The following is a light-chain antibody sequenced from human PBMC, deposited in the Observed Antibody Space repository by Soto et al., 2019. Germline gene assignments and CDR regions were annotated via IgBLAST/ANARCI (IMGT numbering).Light chain of an antibody. V-gene: IGLV1-47*02. J-gene: IGLJ3*02. CDR1: SSNIGSNY. CDR2: TND. CDR3: AAWDDSLRGWV. Sequence: QPVLTQPPSASGTPGQRGTISFSGSSSNIGSNYVYWYQQLPGTAPKLLIYTNDQRPSGVPDRFSGSKSGTSASLAISGLRSEDEADYYCAAWDDSLRGWVFGGGTKLTVL.